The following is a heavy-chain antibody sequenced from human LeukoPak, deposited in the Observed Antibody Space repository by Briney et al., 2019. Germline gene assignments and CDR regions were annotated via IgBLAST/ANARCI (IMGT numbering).Heavy chain of an antibody. J-gene: IGHJ4*02. CDR1: GVSISSYY. CDR2: IYYSGST. Sequence: SETLSLTCTVSGVSISSYYWSWIRQPPGKGLEWIGYIYYSGSTNYNPSLTSRVTISVDTSKNQFSLKLSSVTAADTAVYYCAIRPLNWGSGTDYWGQGTLVTVSS. CDR3: AIRPLNWGSGTDY. V-gene: IGHV4-59*01. D-gene: IGHD7-27*01.